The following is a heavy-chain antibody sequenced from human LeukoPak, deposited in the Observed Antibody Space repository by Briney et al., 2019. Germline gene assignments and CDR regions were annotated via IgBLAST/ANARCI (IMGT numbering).Heavy chain of an antibody. V-gene: IGHV1-69*04. CDR1: GGTFSSYA. Sequence: SVKVSCKASGGTFSSYAISWVRQAPGQGLEWMGRIIPILGIANYAQKFQGRVTITADKSTSTAYMELSSLRSEDTAVYYCARDGSGSSSSDYWGQGTLVTVSS. J-gene: IGHJ4*02. CDR3: ARDGSGSSSSDY. D-gene: IGHD6-13*01. CDR2: IIPILGIA.